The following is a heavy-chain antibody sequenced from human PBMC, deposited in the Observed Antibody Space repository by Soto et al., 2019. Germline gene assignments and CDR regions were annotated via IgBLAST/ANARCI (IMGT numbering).Heavy chain of an antibody. V-gene: IGHV3-21*01. CDR2: ITISGNYI. J-gene: IGHJ5*02. Sequence: EGQLVEYGGGLVKPGGSLRLSCAASGFAFQTYTMEWLRQPPGKGLEWVSSITISGNYIYYADSVKGRFTISRDNGRNSVYLQMNSLRAEDTAVYYCAKVGVLRTNFRWFDLWGQGTLVTVSS. D-gene: IGHD2-8*01. CDR3: AKVGVLRTNFRWFDL. CDR1: GFAFQTYT.